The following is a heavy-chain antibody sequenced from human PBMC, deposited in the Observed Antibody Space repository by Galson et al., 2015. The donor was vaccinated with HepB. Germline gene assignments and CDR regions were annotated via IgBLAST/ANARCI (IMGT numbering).Heavy chain of an antibody. CDR3: AKVTSGDEKNLWWEVIWYFDY. J-gene: IGHJ4*02. Sequence: SLRLSCAASGFAFSSYAMSWVRQAPGKGLEWVPAISGSGGSTYYADSVKGRFTISRDNSKNTLYLQMNSLRAEDTAVYYCAKVTSGDEKNLWWEVIWYFDYWGQGTLVTVSS. V-gene: IGHV3-23*01. CDR1: GFAFSSYA. D-gene: IGHD1-26*01. CDR2: ISGSGGST.